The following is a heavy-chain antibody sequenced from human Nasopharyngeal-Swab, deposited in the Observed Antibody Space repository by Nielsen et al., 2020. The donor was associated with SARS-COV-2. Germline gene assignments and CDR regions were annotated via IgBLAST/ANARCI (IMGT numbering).Heavy chain of an antibody. V-gene: IGHV1-8*01. CDR1: GYTFTSYD. D-gene: IGHD2-15*01. J-gene: IGHJ6*02. Sequence: ASVKVSCKASGYTFTSYDINWVRQATGQGLEWMGWMNPNSGNTGYAQKFQGRVTMTRNTSISTAYTELSSLRSEDTAVYYCATAPAVVVVAATRDYYYYGMDVWGQGTTVTVSS. CDR2: MNPNSGNT. CDR3: ATAPAVVVVAATRDYYYYGMDV.